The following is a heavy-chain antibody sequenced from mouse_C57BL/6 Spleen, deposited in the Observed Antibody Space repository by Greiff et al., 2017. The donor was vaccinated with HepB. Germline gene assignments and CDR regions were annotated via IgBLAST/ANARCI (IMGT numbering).Heavy chain of an antibody. V-gene: IGHV14-4*01. J-gene: IGHJ3*01. CDR3: TTGNPFAY. CDR2: IDPESGDT. D-gene: IGHD2-1*01. Sequence: EVQVVESGAELVRPGASVKLSCTASGFNIKDDYMHWVKQRPEQGLEWIGWIDPESGDTEYASKFQGKATITADTSSNTAYLQLSSLTSEDTAVYYCTTGNPFAYWGQGTLVTVSA. CDR1: GFNIKDDY.